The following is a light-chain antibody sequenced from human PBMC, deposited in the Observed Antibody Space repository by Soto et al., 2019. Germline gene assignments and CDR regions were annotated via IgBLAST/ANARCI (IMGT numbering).Light chain of an antibody. V-gene: IGKV3-20*01. J-gene: IGKJ3*01. Sequence: EIVLTQSPGTLSLSPGERATLSCRASQSVSSSYLAWYQQKPGQAPRLLIYGASSRDTGIPDRFSGSGSGTDFTLTISRLETEDFAVYYCQQYGSSPIPVGPGTKVDIK. CDR2: GAS. CDR1: QSVSSSY. CDR3: QQYGSSPIP.